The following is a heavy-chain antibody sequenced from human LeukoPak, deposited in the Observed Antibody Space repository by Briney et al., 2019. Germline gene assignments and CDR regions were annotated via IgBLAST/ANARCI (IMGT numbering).Heavy chain of an antibody. CDR1: GFTFGNHG. J-gene: IGHJ6*02. CDR2: ISYDGNNK. CDR3: AKARRGFSYGYSPYYGMDV. V-gene: IGHV3-30*18. Sequence: PGRSLRLSYAASGFTFGNHGMHWVRQAPGKGLEWVALISYDGNNKYYADSVKGRFTISRDNSKKALYLQMNSLRAEDTAVYYCAKARRGFSYGYSPYYGMDVWGQGTTVTVSS. D-gene: IGHD5-18*01.